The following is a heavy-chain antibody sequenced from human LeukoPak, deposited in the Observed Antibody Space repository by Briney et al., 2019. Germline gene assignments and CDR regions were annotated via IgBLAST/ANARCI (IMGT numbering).Heavy chain of an antibody. CDR3: ARGRYYYDSSGAEYFQH. J-gene: IGHJ1*01. V-gene: IGHV4-4*07. Sequence: PSETLSLTCTVSGGSISSYYWSWIRQPAGKGLEWIGRIYTSGSTNYNPSLKSRVTMSVDTSKNQFSLKLSSVTAADTAVYYCARGRYYYDSSGAEYFQHWGQGTLVTVSS. CDR2: IYTSGST. CDR1: GGSISSYY. D-gene: IGHD3-22*01.